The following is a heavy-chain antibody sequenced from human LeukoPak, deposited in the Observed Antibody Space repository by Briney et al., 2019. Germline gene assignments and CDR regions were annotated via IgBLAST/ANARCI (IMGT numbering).Heavy chain of an antibody. CDR1: GYTLTELS. D-gene: IGHD6-13*01. CDR3: ATVAAAGGWGYVMDV. J-gene: IGHJ6*01. Sequence: ASAKVSCKVSGYTLTELSMHWVRQAPGKGLDWMGGFDPEDGEIIYVQTFQDRVTMTEDTSTDTAYLELSSLRSDDTAVYYCATVAAAGGWGYVMDVWGQGTTVSVSS. CDR2: FDPEDGEI. V-gene: IGHV1-24*01.